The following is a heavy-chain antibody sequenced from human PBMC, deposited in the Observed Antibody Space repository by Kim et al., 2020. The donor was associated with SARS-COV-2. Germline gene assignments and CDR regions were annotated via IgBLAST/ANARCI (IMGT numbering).Heavy chain of an antibody. D-gene: IGHD1-26*01. J-gene: IGHJ4*02. V-gene: IGHV7-4-1*02. CDR3: VAGNFDY. CDR2: NTGNP. Sequence: NTGNPTYAQGFTGRFVFSLDTSVSTAYLQISSLKAEDTAVYYCVAGNFDYWGQGTLVTVSS.